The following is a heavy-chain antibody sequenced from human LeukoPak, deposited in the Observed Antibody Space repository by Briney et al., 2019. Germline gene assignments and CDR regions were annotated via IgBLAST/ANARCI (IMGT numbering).Heavy chain of an antibody. Sequence: PSGTLSLTCSVSGGSISSGWWWSWVRQPPGKGLEWIGEIHHSGSTNYNPSLKSRVTISVDKSKNQFSLMLTSVTAADTAVYYCARNGYYSADYWGQGTLVTVSS. V-gene: IGHV4-4*02. CDR2: IHHSGST. J-gene: IGHJ4*02. D-gene: IGHD4-17*01. CDR3: ARNGYYSADY. CDR1: GGSISSGWW.